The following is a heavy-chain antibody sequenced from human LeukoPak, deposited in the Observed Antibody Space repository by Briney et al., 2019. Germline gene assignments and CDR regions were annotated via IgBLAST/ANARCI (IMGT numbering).Heavy chain of an antibody. J-gene: IGHJ4*02. CDR1: GGSFSGYY. CDR3: ARGQYMITFGGVFYFDY. V-gene: IGHV4-34*01. D-gene: IGHD3-16*01. Sequence: PSETLSLTCAVYGGSFSGYYWSWIRQPPGKGLEWIGEINHSGSTNYNPSLKSRVTISVDTSKNQFSLKLSSVTAADTAVYYCARGQYMITFGGVFYFDYWGQGTLVTVSS. CDR2: INHSGST.